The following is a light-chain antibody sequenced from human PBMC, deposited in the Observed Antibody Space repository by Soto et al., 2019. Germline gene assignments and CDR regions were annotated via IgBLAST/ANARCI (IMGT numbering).Light chain of an antibody. CDR2: GAS. V-gene: IGKV3-15*01. CDR3: QQYNNWPIT. CDR1: QSVSSY. J-gene: IGKJ5*01. Sequence: EIVLTQSPGTLSLSPGERATLSCRASQSVSSYLAWYQQKPGQPPRLLIYGASTRATGIPARFSGSGSGTEFTLTISSLQSEDFAVYYCQQYNNWPITFGQGTRLEIK.